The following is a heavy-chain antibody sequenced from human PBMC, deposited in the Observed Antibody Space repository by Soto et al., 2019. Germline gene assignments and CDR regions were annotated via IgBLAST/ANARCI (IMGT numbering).Heavy chain of an antibody. J-gene: IGHJ4*02. Sequence: GSGPTLVNPTQSLTLTCSFSGFSLTTTEVAVGWIRQPPGKAMERLALIYWDDDKRYSPSLRSRLTITKDTSKNQVVLTMTNMDPVDTATYYCAHTTYYYDSSGYYRRPHPDYWGQGTLVTVSS. CDR2: IYWDDDK. V-gene: IGHV2-5*02. CDR1: GFSLTTTEVA. D-gene: IGHD3-22*01. CDR3: AHTTYYYDSSGYYRRPHPDY.